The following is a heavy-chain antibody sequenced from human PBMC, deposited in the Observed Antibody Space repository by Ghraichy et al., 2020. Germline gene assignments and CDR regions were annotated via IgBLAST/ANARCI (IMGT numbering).Heavy chain of an antibody. CDR1: GGSFSGYY. CDR3: AKLVATIHLSWFDP. D-gene: IGHD5-12*01. CDR2: INHSGST. V-gene: IGHV4-34*01. Sequence: SETLSLTCAVYGGSFSGYYWSWIRQPPEKGLEWIGEINHSGSTNYNPSLKSRVTISVDTSKNQFSLRLSSVTAADTAVYYCAKLVATIHLSWFDPWGQGTLVTVSS. J-gene: IGHJ5*02.